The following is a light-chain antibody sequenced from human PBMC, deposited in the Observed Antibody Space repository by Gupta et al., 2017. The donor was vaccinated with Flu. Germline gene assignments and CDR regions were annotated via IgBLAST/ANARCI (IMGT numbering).Light chain of an antibody. Sequence: PSSLSASVGDRVTITCRASQSINTFLNWYQQNPGKAPKFLIYAASSLQSGVPSRFSGSGSGTDLTLTITRLQPEDVATYYCQQRDNTPYTFGQGTKLEIK. J-gene: IGKJ2*01. CDR3: QQRDNTPYT. V-gene: IGKV1-39*01. CDR1: QSINTF. CDR2: AAS.